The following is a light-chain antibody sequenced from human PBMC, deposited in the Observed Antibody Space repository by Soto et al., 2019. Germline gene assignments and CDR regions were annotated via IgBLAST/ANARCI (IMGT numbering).Light chain of an antibody. CDR2: EVN. CDR3: NSFTTGSTYV. V-gene: IGLV2-18*02. Sequence: QSVLTQPASVSGSPGQSITISCTGTSSDIGSYNRVSWYQQPPGTAPKLIIYEVNNRPSGVPDRFSGSKSGNTASLTISGLQAEDEADYYCNSFTTGSTYVFGTGTKVTGL. CDR1: SSDIGSYNR. J-gene: IGLJ1*01.